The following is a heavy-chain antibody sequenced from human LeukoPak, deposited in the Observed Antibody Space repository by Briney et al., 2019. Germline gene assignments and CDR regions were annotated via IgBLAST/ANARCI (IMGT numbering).Heavy chain of an antibody. CDR3: ARDKGEILTGYPEEAFDI. Sequence: PGRSLRLSCAASGFTFSSYGMHWVRQAPGKGLEWVAVIWYDGSNKYYADSVKGRFTISRDNSKNTLYLQMNSLGAEDTAVYYCARDKGEILTGYPEEAFDIWGQGTMVTVSS. D-gene: IGHD3-9*01. CDR2: IWYDGSNK. J-gene: IGHJ3*02. CDR1: GFTFSSYG. V-gene: IGHV3-33*01.